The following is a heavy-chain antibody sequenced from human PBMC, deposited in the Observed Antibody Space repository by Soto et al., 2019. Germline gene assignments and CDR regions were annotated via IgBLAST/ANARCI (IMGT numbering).Heavy chain of an antibody. CDR2: ISYDGSNK. J-gene: IGHJ6*02. V-gene: IGHV3-30*18. Sequence: PGGSLRLSCAASGFTFSSYGMHWVRQAPGKGLEWVAVISYDGSNKYYADSVKGRFTISRDNSKNTLYLQMNSLRAEDTAVYYCAKDQGGITIFVHGMDVWGQGTTVTVSS. CDR1: GFTFSSYG. CDR3: AKDQGGITIFVHGMDV. D-gene: IGHD3-3*01.